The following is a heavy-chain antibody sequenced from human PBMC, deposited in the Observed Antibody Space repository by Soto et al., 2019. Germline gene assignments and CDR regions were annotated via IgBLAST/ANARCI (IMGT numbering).Heavy chain of an antibody. D-gene: IGHD6-13*01. CDR2: IYYAGTT. CDR3: ARPDSLSGTGWFDP. J-gene: IGHJ5*02. V-gene: IGHV4-59*08. Sequence: PSETLSLTCTVSGGSISNYYWGWFRRPPGKRLEWIGYIYYAGTTSYNPSFKSRVSISLETSNKQFSLRLTSVTAADTAVYYCARPDSLSGTGWFDPWGRGTLVTVSS. CDR1: GGSISNYY.